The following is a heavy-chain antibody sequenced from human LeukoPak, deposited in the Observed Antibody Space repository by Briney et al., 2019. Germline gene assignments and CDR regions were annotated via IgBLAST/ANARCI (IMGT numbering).Heavy chain of an antibody. Sequence: PSETLSLTCTVSGGSISSSSYYWGWIRQPPGKGLEWIGSIYYSGSTYYNPSLKSRVTISVDTSKNQFSLKLSSVTAADTAAYYCARVGTYDTPDSHYRYMDVWGKGTTVTVSS. CDR3: ARVGTYDTPDSHYRYMDV. D-gene: IGHD3-16*01. CDR1: GGSISSSSYY. V-gene: IGHV4-39*07. CDR2: IYYSGST. J-gene: IGHJ6*03.